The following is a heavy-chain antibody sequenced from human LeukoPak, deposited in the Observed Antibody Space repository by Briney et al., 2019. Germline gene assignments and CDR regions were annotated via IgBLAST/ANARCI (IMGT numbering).Heavy chain of an antibody. J-gene: IGHJ4*02. CDR2: IYYSGST. D-gene: IGHD3-22*01. CDR3: AREALNAYDRSGYYG. CDR1: GGSISSYY. Sequence: SSETLSLTCTVSGGSISSYYWSWIRQPPGKGLEWIGYIYYSGSTNYNPSLKSRVTISVDTSRNQFSLKLSSVTAADTAVYYCAREALNAYDRSGYYGWGQGTLVTVSS. V-gene: IGHV4-59*01.